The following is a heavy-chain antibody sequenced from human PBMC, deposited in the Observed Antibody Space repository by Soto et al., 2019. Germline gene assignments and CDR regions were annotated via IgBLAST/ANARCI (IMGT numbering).Heavy chain of an antibody. CDR1: GGSISSYY. V-gene: IGHV4-59*01. CDR3: ARFPHYDAFDI. J-gene: IGHJ3*02. CDR2: IYYSGST. Sequence: QVQLQESGPGLVKPSETLSLTCTVSGGSISSYYWSWIRQPPGKGLEWIGYIYYSGSTNYNPSLKSRVTISVDTSKNQFSLQLSAVTAADTAVYYCARFPHYDAFDIWGQGTMVTVSS.